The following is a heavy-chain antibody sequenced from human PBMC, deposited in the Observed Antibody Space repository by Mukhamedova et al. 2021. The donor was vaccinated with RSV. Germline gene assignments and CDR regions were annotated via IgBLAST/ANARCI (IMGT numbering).Heavy chain of an antibody. CDR2: INPSGGST. V-gene: IGHV1-46*01. Sequence: GIINPSGGSTSYAQKFQGRVTMTRDTSTSTVYMELSSLRSEDTAVYYCASGLGWDVDYWGQGTLDTVSS. D-gene: IGHD3/OR15-3a*01. CDR3: ASGLGWDVDY. J-gene: IGHJ4*02.